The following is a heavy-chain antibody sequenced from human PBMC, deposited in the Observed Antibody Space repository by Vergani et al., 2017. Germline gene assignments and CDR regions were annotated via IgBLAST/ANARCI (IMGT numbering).Heavy chain of an antibody. Sequence: QVQLQQGGSGLLEPSETLSLTCTVLGGPFTGFYWTWIRQAPRMGLEWIGEGTHSGRTNFNPSLGGRLSSSVDTSKKQFSLMLHSVTAADTGVYYCARGPTHGCSGGGCRFDYWGQGSLVIVSS. D-gene: IGHD2-15*01. CDR3: ARGPTHGCSGGGCRFDY. J-gene: IGHJ4*02. CDR1: GGPFTGFY. CDR2: GTHSGRT. V-gene: IGHV4-34*01.